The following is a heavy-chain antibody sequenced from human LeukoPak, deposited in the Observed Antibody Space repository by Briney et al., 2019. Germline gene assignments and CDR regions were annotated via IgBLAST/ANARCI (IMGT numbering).Heavy chain of an antibody. CDR1: GGSISSYY. Sequence: SETLSLTCTVSGGSISSYYWSWIRQHAGKGLEWIGRIYTSGSTNYNPSLKSRVTMSVDTSKNQISLKVNSVTAADTAVYYCARESYSSSYLFDFWGQGTLVTVSS. V-gene: IGHV4-4*07. CDR3: ARESYSSSYLFDF. D-gene: IGHD6-6*01. J-gene: IGHJ4*02. CDR2: IYTSGST.